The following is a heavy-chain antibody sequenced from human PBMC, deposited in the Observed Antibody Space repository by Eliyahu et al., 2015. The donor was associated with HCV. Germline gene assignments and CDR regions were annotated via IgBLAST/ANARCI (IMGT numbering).Heavy chain of an antibody. Sequence: SISSSSSYIYYADSVKGRFTISRDNAKNSLYLQMNSLRAEDTAVYYCARDPYPGSGKIPDYYYYGMDVWGQGTTVTVSS. D-gene: IGHD3-10*01. CDR2: ISSSSSYI. CDR3: ARDPYPGSGKIPDYYYYGMDV. J-gene: IGHJ6*02. V-gene: IGHV3-21*01.